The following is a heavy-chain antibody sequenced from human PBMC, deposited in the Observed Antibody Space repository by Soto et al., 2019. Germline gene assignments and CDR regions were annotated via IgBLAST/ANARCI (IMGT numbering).Heavy chain of an antibody. CDR2: IYYSGST. V-gene: IGHV4-39*01. CDR1: GGSISSSSYY. CDR3: ARAMGDCSGGSCYAGVDY. Sequence: QLQLQESGPGLVKPSETLSLTCTVSGGSISSSSYYWGWIRQPPGKGLEWMGSIYYSGSTYYNPYLKSRVTISVDTSKNQFSLKLSSVTAADTAVYYCARAMGDCSGGSCYAGVDYWGQGTLVTVSS. D-gene: IGHD2-15*01. J-gene: IGHJ4*02.